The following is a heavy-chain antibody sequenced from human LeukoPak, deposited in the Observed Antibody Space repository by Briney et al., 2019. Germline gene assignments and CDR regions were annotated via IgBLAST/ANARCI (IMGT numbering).Heavy chain of an antibody. Sequence: TSETLSLTCTASGGSVSSGSYYWSWIRQPPGKGLEWIGYIYYSGSTNYNPSLKSRVTISVDTSKNQFSLKLSSVTAADTAVYYCARDTYYYDSSGYSDAFDIWGQGTMVTVSS. D-gene: IGHD3-22*01. CDR3: ARDTYYYDSSGYSDAFDI. CDR1: GGSVSSGSYY. CDR2: IYYSGST. V-gene: IGHV4-61*01. J-gene: IGHJ3*02.